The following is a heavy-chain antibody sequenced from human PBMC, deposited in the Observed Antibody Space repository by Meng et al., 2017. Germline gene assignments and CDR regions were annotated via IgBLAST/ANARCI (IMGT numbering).Heavy chain of an antibody. CDR1: GDNVSSNSAT. CDR3: VRAARGAVAGSFDY. Sequence: SQTLSLTCAISGDNVSSNSATWNWIRQSPSRGLEWLGRTYYRSKWYNDYAVSVKSRVTINPDTSKNHFSLHLNSVTPEDTAVYYCVRAARGAVAGSFDYWGQGTLVTVSS. CDR2: TYYRSKWYN. J-gene: IGHJ4*02. V-gene: IGHV6-1*01. D-gene: IGHD6-19*01.